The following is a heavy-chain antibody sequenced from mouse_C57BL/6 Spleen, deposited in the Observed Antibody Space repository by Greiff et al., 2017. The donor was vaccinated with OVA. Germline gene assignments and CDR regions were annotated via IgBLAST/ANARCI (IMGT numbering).Heavy chain of an antibody. J-gene: IGHJ2*01. D-gene: IGHD1-1*02. Sequence: QVQLQQSGAELVRPGSSVKLSCKASGYTFTSYWMDWVKQRPGQGLEWIGNIYPSDSETHYNQKFKDKATLTVDKSSSTAYMQLSSLTSGDSAVYYCARGFLPVGHYFDYWGQGTTLTVSS. CDR3: ARGFLPVGHYFDY. CDR1: GYTFTSYW. CDR2: IYPSDSET. V-gene: IGHV1-61*01.